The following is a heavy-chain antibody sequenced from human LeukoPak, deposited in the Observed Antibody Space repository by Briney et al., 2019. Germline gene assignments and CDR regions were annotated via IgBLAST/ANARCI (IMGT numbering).Heavy chain of an antibody. Sequence: PGGSLRLSCAASGFTFSSYGMHWVRQAPGKGLEWVAVIWYDGSNKYYADSVKGRFTISRDNSKNTLYLQMNSLGAEDTAVYYCASEAAAGNGGTIDYWGQGTLVTVSS. CDR1: GFTFSSYG. CDR3: ASEAAAGNGGTIDY. D-gene: IGHD6-13*01. V-gene: IGHV3-33*01. J-gene: IGHJ4*02. CDR2: IWYDGSNK.